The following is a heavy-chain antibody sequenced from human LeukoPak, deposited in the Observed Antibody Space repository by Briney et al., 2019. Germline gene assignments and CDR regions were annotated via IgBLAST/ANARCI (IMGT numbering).Heavy chain of an antibody. CDR1: DGSLINYY. Sequence: PSETLSLTCGVYDGSLINYYCHWIRQPPAKGLEWIGEISHGGITKHNPSLKSRVTMSQDTSKRQFSLKMNSMTAADTGVYYCGIFMDVVPGSMSWGLGTLVTVSS. CDR2: ISHGGIT. CDR3: GIFMDVVPGSMS. J-gene: IGHJ4*02. V-gene: IGHV4-34*01. D-gene: IGHD2-2*01.